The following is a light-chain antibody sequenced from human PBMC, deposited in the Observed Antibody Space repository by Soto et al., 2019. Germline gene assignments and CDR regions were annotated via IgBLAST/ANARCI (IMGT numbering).Light chain of an antibody. CDR2: LAS. V-gene: IGKV2-28*01. Sequence: EIVMTQSPLSLTVTPGEPASISCKSSQSLQHNNGNTLLDWYMQKPGQSPQLLIYLASRRAPGAPDRVSGSGSGTDFTLRISTVEADDAAIYYCTQALQTPRTFGQGTKLEI. CDR1: QSLQHNNGNTL. CDR3: TQALQTPRT. J-gene: IGKJ1*01.